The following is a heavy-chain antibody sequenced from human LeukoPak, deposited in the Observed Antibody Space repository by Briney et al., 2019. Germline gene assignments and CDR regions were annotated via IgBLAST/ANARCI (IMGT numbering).Heavy chain of an antibody. CDR1: GFTVSSNY. CDR3: ARKGSGSYGFLGAFDI. J-gene: IGHJ3*02. Sequence: GGSLRLSCAASGFTVSSNYMSWVRQAPGKGLEWVSVIYSGGSTYYADSVKGRFTISRDNSKNTLYLQMNSPRAEDTAVYYCARKGSGSYGFLGAFDIWGQGTMVTVSS. V-gene: IGHV3-53*01. D-gene: IGHD3-10*01. CDR2: IYSGGST.